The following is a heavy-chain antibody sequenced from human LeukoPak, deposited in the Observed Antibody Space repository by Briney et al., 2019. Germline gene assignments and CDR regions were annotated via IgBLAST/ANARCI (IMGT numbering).Heavy chain of an antibody. CDR3: AKGLGFWSGYYTPFDY. D-gene: IGHD3-3*01. CDR2: ITASGGST. J-gene: IGHJ4*02. Sequence: GGSLRLSCAASGFTFSNYAMSWVRQTPGKGLEWVSGITASGGSTYHADSVKGRFTISRDNSINTLNLQMNNLRAEDTAIYYCAKGLGFWSGYYTPFDYWGQGSSVTVSS. V-gene: IGHV3-23*01. CDR1: GFTFSNYA.